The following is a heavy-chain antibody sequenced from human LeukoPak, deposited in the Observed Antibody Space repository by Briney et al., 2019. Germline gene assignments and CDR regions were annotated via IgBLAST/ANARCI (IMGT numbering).Heavy chain of an antibody. V-gene: IGHV4-34*01. CDR2: INHSGST. D-gene: IGHD6-13*01. CDR1: GGSFSGYY. CDR3: ARAAGGRYSSWCYYNLGFGH. J-gene: IGHJ4*02. Sequence: ASETLSLTCAVYGGSFSGYYWSWIRQPPGKGLEWIGEINHSGSTNYNPSLKSRVTISVDTSKNQFSLKLSSVTAADTAVYYCARAAGGRYSSWCYYNLGFGHWGQGTLVTVSS.